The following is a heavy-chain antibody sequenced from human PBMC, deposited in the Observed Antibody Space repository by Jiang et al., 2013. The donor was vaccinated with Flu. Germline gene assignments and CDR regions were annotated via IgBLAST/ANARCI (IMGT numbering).Heavy chain of an antibody. V-gene: IGHV6-1*01. D-gene: IGHD3-10*01. CDR3: ARHKVSMVRGVIDEIFDY. CDR2: TYYRSKWYN. CDR1: GDSVSSNSAA. J-gene: IGHJ4*02. Sequence: QTLSLTCAISGDSVSSNSAAWNWIRQSPSRGLEWLGRTYYRSKWYNDYAVSVKSRITINPDTSKNQFSLQLNSVTPEDTAVYYCARHKVSMVRGVIDEIFDYWGQGTLVTVSS.